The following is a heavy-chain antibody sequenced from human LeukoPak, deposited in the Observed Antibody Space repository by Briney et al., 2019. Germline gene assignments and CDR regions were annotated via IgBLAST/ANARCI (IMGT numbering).Heavy chain of an antibody. CDR3: AREWDCSGGICFPRGFDL. D-gene: IGHD2-15*01. Sequence: GSSVKVSCKASGYRFTGNYIHGVGQARGKGLEGMGWISLNNGDTSYEQNFRDRVTMTTDTSINTAYMELNWLTSDDTAVYYCAREWDCSGGICFPRGFDLWGQGTLVTVSS. J-gene: IGHJ4*02. V-gene: IGHV1-2*02. CDR1: GYRFTGNY. CDR2: ISLNNGDT.